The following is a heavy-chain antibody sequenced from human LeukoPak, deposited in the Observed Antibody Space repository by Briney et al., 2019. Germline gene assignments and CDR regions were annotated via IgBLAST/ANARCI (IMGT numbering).Heavy chain of an antibody. CDR2: INHSGST. V-gene: IGHV4-34*01. D-gene: IGHD3-9*01. CDR1: GGSFSGYY. J-gene: IGHJ4*02. CDR3: ARGTRLRYFDWLPSGSRLCFDY. Sequence: SETLSLTCAVYGGSFSGYYWSWIRQPPGKGLEWIGEINHSGSTNYNPSLKSRVTISVGTSKNQFSLKLSSVTDADTAVYYCARGTRLRYFDWLPSGSRLCFDYWGQGTLVTVSS.